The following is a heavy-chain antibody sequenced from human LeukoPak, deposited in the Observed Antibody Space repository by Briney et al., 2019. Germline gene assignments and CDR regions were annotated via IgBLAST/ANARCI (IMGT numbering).Heavy chain of an antibody. V-gene: IGHV1-69*04. CDR2: IIPILGIA. CDR1: GYTFTSYG. J-gene: IGHJ6*02. Sequence: GASVKVSCKASGYTFTSYGISWVRQAPGQGLEWMGRIIPILGIANYAQKFQGRVTITADKSTSTAYMELSSPRSEDTAVYYCARENYYDSSGYYYGSPLYGMDVWGQGTTVTVSS. CDR3: ARENYYDSSGYYYGSPLYGMDV. D-gene: IGHD3-22*01.